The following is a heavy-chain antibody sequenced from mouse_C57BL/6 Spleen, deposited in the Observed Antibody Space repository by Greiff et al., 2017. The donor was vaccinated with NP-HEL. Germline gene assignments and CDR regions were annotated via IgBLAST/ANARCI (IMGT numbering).Heavy chain of an antibody. CDR1: GFTFSSYA. D-gene: IGHD2-5*01. V-gene: IGHV5-4*01. J-gene: IGHJ2*01. Sequence: EVHLVESGGGLVKPGGSLKLSCAASGFTFSSYAMSWVRQTPEKRLEWVATISDGGSYTYYPDNVKGRFTISRDNAKNNLYLQMSHLKSEDTAMYYCAREYYSNLYLDYWGQGTTLTVSS. CDR3: AREYYSNLYLDY. CDR2: ISDGGSYT.